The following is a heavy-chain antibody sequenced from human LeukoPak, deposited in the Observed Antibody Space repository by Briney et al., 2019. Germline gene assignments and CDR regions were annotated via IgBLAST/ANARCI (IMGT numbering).Heavy chain of an antibody. D-gene: IGHD4-11*01. J-gene: IGHJ3*02. CDR2: IYSGGST. V-gene: IGHV3-66*01. CDR3: ASSNLDAFDM. Sequence: PGGSLRLSCAASGFTVSSNYMSWVRQAPGKGLEWVSVIYSGGSTYYADSVKGRFTISRDNSKNTVDLQMNSLRAEDTAVYHCASSNLDAFDMWGQGTMVTVSS. CDR1: GFTVSSNY.